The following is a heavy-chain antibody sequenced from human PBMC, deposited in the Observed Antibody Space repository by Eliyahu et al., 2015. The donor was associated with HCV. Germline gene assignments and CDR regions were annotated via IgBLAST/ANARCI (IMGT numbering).Heavy chain of an antibody. CDR1: GFTFGXYA. D-gene: IGHD1-1*01. CDR3: SRGYITIPSDAFDI. J-gene: IGHJ3*02. V-gene: IGHV3-49*04. CDR2: IRSKAYGGTT. Sequence: EVQLVESGGGLVQPGRSLRLSCTASGFTFGXYAMSWVRQAPGKGLEWVGFIRSKAYGGTTEYAASVKGRFTISRDDSKGIAYLQINSLKTEDTALYYCSRGYITIPSDAFDIWGQGTMVTVSS.